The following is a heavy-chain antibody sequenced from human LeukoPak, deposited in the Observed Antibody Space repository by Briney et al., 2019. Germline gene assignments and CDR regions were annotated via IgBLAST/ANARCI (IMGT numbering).Heavy chain of an antibody. D-gene: IGHD5-24*01. V-gene: IGHV3-48*02. CDR1: GFTFSSYS. J-gene: IGHJ4*02. Sequence: GGSLRLSCAASGFTFSSYSMNSGRQAPGQGLEWVSSISGSSSTIYYADSVKGRFTISRDNAKNSLYLQMNSLRDKDTAVYYCAIPARDGYNVFDYWGQGTLVTVSS. CDR2: ISGSSSTI. CDR3: AIPARDGYNVFDY.